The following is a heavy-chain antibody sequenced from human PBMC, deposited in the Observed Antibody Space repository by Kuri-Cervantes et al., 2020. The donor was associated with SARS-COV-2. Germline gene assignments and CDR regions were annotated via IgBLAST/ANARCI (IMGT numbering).Heavy chain of an antibody. CDR3: ARGLARYCSGGSCYSLFGY. CDR1: GYTLTELS. V-gene: IGHV1-24*01. J-gene: IGHJ4*02. D-gene: IGHD2-15*01. Sequence: ASVKVSCKVSGYTLTELSMHWVRQAPGKGLEWMGGLDPEDGETIYAQKFQGRVTMTRDTSISTAYMELSRLRSDDTAVYYCARGLARYCSGGSCYSLFGYWGQGTLVTVSS. CDR2: LDPEDGET.